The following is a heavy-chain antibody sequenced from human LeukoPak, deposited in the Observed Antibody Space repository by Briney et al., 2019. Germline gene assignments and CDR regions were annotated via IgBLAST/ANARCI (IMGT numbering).Heavy chain of an antibody. CDR1: GFTFSSYA. J-gene: IGHJ4*02. CDR2: ISGSGGST. Sequence: GGSLRLSCAASGFTFSSYAMNWVRQAPGKGLEWVSGISGSGGSTYHADSVKGRFTISRDNSKNTLYLQMNSLRAEDTAVYYCAKGDYNTRDSFDYWGQGTLVTVSS. D-gene: IGHD1-14*01. CDR3: AKGDYNTRDSFDY. V-gene: IGHV3-23*01.